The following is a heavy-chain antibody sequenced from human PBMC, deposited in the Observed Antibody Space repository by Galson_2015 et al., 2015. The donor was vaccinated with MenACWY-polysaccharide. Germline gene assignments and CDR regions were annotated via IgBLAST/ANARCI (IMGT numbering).Heavy chain of an antibody. Sequence: LRLSCAASGFNFRGSGMHWVRPAPGKGLEWLAVIQYVGSNKVYADSVKGRFTISRDNSKNTVFLEMNTLGVEETAVYYCAREGSRIVFHAFDIWGQGTMVTVSS. CDR3: AREGSRIVFHAFDI. CDR1: GFNFRGSG. J-gene: IGHJ3*02. V-gene: IGHV3-33*01. CDR2: IQYVGSNK. D-gene: IGHD2-2*01.